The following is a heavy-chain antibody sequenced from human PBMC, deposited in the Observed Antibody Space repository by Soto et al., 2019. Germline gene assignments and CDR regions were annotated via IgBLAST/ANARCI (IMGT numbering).Heavy chain of an antibody. D-gene: IGHD1-20*01. CDR1: GDSVSSNSAA. CDR3: ARDRVTGTSLTPWFDP. Sequence: PSQTLSLTCAISGDSVSSNSAAWNWIRQSPSRGLEWLGRTYYRSKWYNDYAVSVKSRITINPDTSKNQFSLQLNSVTPEDTAVYYCARDRVTGTSLTPWFDPWGQGTLVTVSS. CDR2: TYYRSKWYN. J-gene: IGHJ5*02. V-gene: IGHV6-1*01.